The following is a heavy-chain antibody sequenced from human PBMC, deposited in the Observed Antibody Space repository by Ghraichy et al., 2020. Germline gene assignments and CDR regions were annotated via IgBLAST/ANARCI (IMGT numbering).Heavy chain of an antibody. D-gene: IGHD5-18*01. V-gene: IGHV3-48*02. Sequence: GGSLRLSCVASGFTFGYYSMNWVRQSPGKGLEWVSFISGRNAPTYYADSVEGRFTVTRDNARNSLYLQMNSLRDEDTAVYYCARGLYSSSISYSYHGMDVWGQGTAVTVSS. CDR3: ARGLYSSSISYSYHGMDV. CDR2: ISGRNAPT. CDR1: GFTFGYYS. J-gene: IGHJ6*02.